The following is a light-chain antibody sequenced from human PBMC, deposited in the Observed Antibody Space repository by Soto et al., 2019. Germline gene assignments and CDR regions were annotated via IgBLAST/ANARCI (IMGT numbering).Light chain of an antibody. J-gene: IGKJ1*01. CDR1: QSVRSSH. CDR2: GTS. Sequence: EIVLAQSPGTLSLSPGERATLSCRASQSVRSSHLAWYQQMPGQAPRLLIYGTSNRATGIPDRFSGNGSGTDVTPTISSLQTEDVAVYVGHQEINLPWTFGQGTKVDIK. CDR3: HQEINLPWT. V-gene: IGKV3-20*01.